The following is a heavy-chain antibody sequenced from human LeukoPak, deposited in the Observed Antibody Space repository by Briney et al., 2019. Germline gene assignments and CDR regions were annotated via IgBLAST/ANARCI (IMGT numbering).Heavy chain of an antibody. CDR1: GGSISSGGYY. J-gene: IGHJ4*02. Sequence: PSQTLSLTCTVSGGSISSGGYYWSWVRQPAGKGLEWIGRIYSSGSANYNPSLKSRVTMSVDTSNNQFSLKLTSVSAADTAVYYCAKDRDGMYSGSYYRPYYFDSWGQGTLVTVSS. CDR3: AKDRDGMYSGSYYRPYYFDS. CDR2: IYSSGSA. D-gene: IGHD1-26*01. V-gene: IGHV4-61*02.